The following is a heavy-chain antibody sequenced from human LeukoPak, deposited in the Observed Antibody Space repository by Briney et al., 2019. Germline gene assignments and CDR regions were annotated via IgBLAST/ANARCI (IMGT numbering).Heavy chain of an antibody. CDR3: ARGDRIDSSGAFDY. J-gene: IGHJ4*02. D-gene: IGHD3-22*01. V-gene: IGHV1-18*01. CDR2: ISAYNGNT. CDR1: GYTFSSYG. Sequence: ASVKVSCKASGYTFSSYGISWVRQAPGQGLEWMGWISAYNGNTNYAQKLQGRVTMTTDTSTSTAYMELRSLRSDDTAVYYCARGDRIDSSGAFDYWGQGTLVTVSS.